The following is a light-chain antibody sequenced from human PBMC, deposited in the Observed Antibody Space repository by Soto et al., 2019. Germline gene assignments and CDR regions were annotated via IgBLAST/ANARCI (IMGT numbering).Light chain of an antibody. V-gene: IGKV3-20*01. J-gene: IGKJ1*01. CDR1: QKVDRIY. Sequence: VLTQSPCTSSLFPGARATLCCRPMQKVDRIYLAWYQQKPGQAPWIIIFAASGRASGIADRFSGSGSGRDVTLTISKLVPVDLAVYYCLQYGTSPRTFGRGTKV. CDR3: LQYGTSPRT. CDR2: AAS.